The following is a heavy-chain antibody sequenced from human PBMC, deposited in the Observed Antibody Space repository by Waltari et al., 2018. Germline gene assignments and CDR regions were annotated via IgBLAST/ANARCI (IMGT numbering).Heavy chain of an antibody. CDR3: ARGSPARSARIAWFDP. J-gene: IGHJ5*02. V-gene: IGHV4-34*01. D-gene: IGHD6-6*01. CDR1: GGSFSGYY. CDR2: INHSGST. Sequence: QVQLQQWGAGLLKPSETLSLTCAVYGGSFSGYYWSWIRQPPGKGLEWIGEINHSGSTNYSPSLKSRVTISVDTSKNQFSLKLSSVTAADTAVYYCARGSPARSARIAWFDPWGQGTLVTVSS.